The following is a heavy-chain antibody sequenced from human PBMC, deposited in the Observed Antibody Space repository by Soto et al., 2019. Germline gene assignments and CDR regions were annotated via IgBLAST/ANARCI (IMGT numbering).Heavy chain of an antibody. J-gene: IGHJ4*01. CDR3: VHRCVSGTYGDY. CDR2: IYWDDDK. V-gene: IGHV2-5*02. Sequence: QITLKESGTTLVNPTQTLTLTCTFSGFSFSTSRVGVGWIRQTPGKAPEWLTLIYWDDDKRYNPSLERSLTITNDTSKNQVVLTMSNRDSVDTATYYCVHRCVSGTYGDYWGHGTLGTVSS. D-gene: IGHD3-16*01. CDR1: GFSFSTSRVG.